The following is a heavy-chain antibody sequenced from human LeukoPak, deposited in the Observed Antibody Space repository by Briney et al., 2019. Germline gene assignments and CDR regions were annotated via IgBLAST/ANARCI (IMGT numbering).Heavy chain of an antibody. Sequence: PGGSLRLSCAASGFTFSSYSMNWVRQAPGKGLEWVSSISSSSSYIYYADSVKGRFTISRDNAKNSLYLQMCSLRDEDTAVYYCARDFRGNYSIDYWGQGTLVTVSS. D-gene: IGHD1-26*01. CDR2: ISSSSSYI. CDR3: ARDFRGNYSIDY. CDR1: GFTFSSYS. J-gene: IGHJ4*02. V-gene: IGHV3-21*01.